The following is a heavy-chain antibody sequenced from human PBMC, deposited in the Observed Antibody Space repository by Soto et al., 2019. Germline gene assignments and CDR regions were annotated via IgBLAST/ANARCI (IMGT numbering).Heavy chain of an antibody. V-gene: IGHV4-59*01. J-gene: IGHJ4*02. CDR3: ARAHDYGDHYYFDY. D-gene: IGHD4-17*01. Sequence: LSLACTVACVSISSYYWSSIGQPPGKGLEWIGYIYYSGSTNYNPSLKSRVTISVDTSKNQFSLKLSSVTAADTAVYYCARAHDYGDHYYFDYWGQGTLVTVSS. CDR1: CVSISSYY. CDR2: IYYSGST.